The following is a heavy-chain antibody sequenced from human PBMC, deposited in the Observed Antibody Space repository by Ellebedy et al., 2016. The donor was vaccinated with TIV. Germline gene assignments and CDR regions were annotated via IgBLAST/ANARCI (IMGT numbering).Heavy chain of an antibody. CDR3: ARDRTLWFGELMGDFDY. Sequence: SVKGRFTMSRDNAENSVYLQMNSLRDDDTAVYYCARDRTLWFGELMGDFDYWGQGTLVTVSS. D-gene: IGHD3-10*01. J-gene: IGHJ4*02. V-gene: IGHV3-21*01.